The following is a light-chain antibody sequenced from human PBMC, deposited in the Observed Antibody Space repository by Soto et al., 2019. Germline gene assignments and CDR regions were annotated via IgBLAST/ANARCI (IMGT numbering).Light chain of an antibody. J-gene: IGKJ4*01. CDR1: QGIGVT. CDR2: NAF. Sequence: EIVLTQSPATLSLSPGERATLSCRASQGIGVTLAWYQQKPGQNPRLLIYNAFTRATGVPARFSGSGSGTDFTLTINSLQSEDFAVYYCQRYNDWPLTFGGGTKVDIK. CDR3: QRYNDWPLT. V-gene: IGKV3-15*01.